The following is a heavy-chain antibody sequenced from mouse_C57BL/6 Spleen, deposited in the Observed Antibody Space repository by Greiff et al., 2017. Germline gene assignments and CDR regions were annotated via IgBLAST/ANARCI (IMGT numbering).Heavy chain of an antibody. V-gene: IGHV1-72*01. CDR1: GYTFTSYW. CDR3: ARSGYSPYPMDY. J-gene: IGHJ4*01. Sequence: QVQLKQPGAELVKPGASVKLSCKASGYTFTSYWMHWVKQRPGRGLEWIGRIDPNSGGTKYNEKFKSKATLTVDKPSSTAYMQRSSLTSEDSAVYYCARSGYSPYPMDYWGQGTSVTVSS. CDR2: IDPNSGGT. D-gene: IGHD2-3*01.